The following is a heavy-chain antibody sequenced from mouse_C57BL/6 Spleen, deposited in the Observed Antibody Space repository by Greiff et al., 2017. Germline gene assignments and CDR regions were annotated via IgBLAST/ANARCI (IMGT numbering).Heavy chain of an antibody. J-gene: IGHJ2*01. Sequence: EVQVVESGGGLVKPGGSLKLSCAASGFTFSSYAMSWVRQTPEKRLEWVATISDGGSYTYYPDNVKGRFTISRDNAKNNLYLQMSHLKSEDTAMCYCARAGYSNYYFDDWGQGTTLTVSS. V-gene: IGHV5-4*01. CDR1: GFTFSSYA. D-gene: IGHD2-5*01. CDR3: ARAGYSNYYFDD. CDR2: ISDGGSYT.